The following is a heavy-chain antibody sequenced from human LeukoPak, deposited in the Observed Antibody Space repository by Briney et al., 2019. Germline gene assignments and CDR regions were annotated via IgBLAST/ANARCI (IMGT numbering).Heavy chain of an antibody. CDR2: ISGSGTST. CDR3: AKLPTYYYDSSGYYYFDY. J-gene: IGHJ4*02. CDR1: GFTFSSYA. D-gene: IGHD3-22*01. Sequence: PGGSLRLSCAASGFTFSSYAMSWVRQAPEKGLEWVSAISGSGTSTYYADSVKGRFTISRDNSKNTLYLQMNSLRAEDTAVYYCAKLPTYYYDSSGYYYFDYWGQGTLVTVSS. V-gene: IGHV3-23*01.